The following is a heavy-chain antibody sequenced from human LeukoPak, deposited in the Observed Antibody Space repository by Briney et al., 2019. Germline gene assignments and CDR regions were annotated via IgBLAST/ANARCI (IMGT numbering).Heavy chain of an antibody. V-gene: IGHV1-18*01. J-gene: IGHJ6*03. Sequence: ASVKVSCKASGYTFTSYGITRMRQAPGQGLEWMGWISPHNGNTNYAQKFQGRATLTTDTSTSTAYMELRSLRSDDTAVYYCTRDLGGGSSFYYFYYMDVWGKGTTVTVSS. CDR3: TRDLGGGSSFYYFYYMDV. CDR2: ISPHNGNT. D-gene: IGHD1-26*01. CDR1: GYTFTSYG.